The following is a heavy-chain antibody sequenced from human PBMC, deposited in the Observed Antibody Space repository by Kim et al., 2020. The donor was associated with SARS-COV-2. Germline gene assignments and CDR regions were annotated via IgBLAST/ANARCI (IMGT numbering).Heavy chain of an antibody. CDR1: GYTFTDHY. CDR3: ARDFRGSLAY. D-gene: IGHD5-12*01. Sequence: ASVKVSCKTSGYTFTDHYIYWVRQAPGQGLELMGGINPKDGHAHSAQKFQGKVTMTRATSISTFYMEVNRVTSDDTAIYYCARDFRGSLAYWCRGTLVTV. CDR2: INPKDGHA. V-gene: IGHV1-2*02. J-gene: IGHJ4*02.